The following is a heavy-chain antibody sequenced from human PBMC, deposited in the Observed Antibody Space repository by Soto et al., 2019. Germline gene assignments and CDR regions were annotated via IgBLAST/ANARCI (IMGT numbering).Heavy chain of an antibody. D-gene: IGHD1-7*01. V-gene: IGHV1-69*13. Sequence: SVKVSCKASGGTFSSYAISWVRQAPGQGLEWMGGIIPIFGTANYAQKFQGRVTITADESTSTAYMELSSLRSEDTAVYYCATNWNYCCYYYGMDVWGQGTTVTVSS. CDR1: GGTFSSYA. CDR3: ATNWNYCCYYYGMDV. J-gene: IGHJ6*02. CDR2: IIPIFGTA.